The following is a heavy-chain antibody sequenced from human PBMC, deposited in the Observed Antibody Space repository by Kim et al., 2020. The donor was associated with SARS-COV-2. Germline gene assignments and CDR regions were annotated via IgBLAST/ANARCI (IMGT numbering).Heavy chain of an antibody. Sequence: GGSLRLSCAVSGFTLSSYSMNWVRQAPGKGLEWVSWISRSSSSIYYADSLKGRFTVSRDNAKNSLYLQMNSLRAEDTAVYYCARDTHVVRATVPFDYWGPGTLVTVSS. CDR2: ISRSSSSI. D-gene: IGHD2-15*01. CDR1: GFTLSSYS. V-gene: IGHV3-21*01. CDR3: ARDTHVVRATVPFDY. J-gene: IGHJ4*02.